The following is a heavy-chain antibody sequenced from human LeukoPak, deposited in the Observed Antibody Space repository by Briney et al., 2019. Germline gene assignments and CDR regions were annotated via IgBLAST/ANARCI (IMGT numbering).Heavy chain of an antibody. CDR1: GFTFSSNS. J-gene: IGHJ4*02. CDR2: ISSSSSYI. CDR3: ARGVSSSFSEPFDE. Sequence: GGSLRLSCAASGFTFSSNSMNWVRQAPGKGLEWVSSISSSSSYIYYADSVKGRFTISRDNAKNSVYLQMNSLRVEDTAVYYCARGVSSSFSEPFDEWGQGTLVTVSS. D-gene: IGHD6-13*01. V-gene: IGHV3-21*01.